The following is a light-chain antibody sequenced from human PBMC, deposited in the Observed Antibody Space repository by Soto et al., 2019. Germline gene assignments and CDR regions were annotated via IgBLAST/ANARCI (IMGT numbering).Light chain of an antibody. CDR3: QQADSFPIT. CDR2: TAS. V-gene: IGKV1-12*01. CDR1: QGVSNW. J-gene: IGKJ5*01. Sequence: DIQMTQSPSSVSASVGDRVTITCRASQGVSNWLAWYQQKPGKAPNLLIYTASSLQSGVPSRFSGSGSGTDFTLTINGLQPEDFATYYCQQADSFPITFGQGTRLEIK.